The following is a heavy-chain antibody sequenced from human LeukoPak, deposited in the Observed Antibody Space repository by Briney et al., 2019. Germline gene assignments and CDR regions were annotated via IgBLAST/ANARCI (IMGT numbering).Heavy chain of an antibody. J-gene: IGHJ5*02. CDR3: ARRRDYYGPGSYYTPPHWFDP. Sequence: SETLSLTCAVYGGSFSGYYWSWIRQPPGKGLEWIGEINHSGSTNYNPSLKSRVTISVDTSKNQFSLKLSSVTAADTAVYYCARRRDYYGPGSYYTPPHWFDPWGQGTLVTVSS. CDR2: INHSGST. CDR1: GGSFSGYY. D-gene: IGHD3-10*01. V-gene: IGHV4-34*01.